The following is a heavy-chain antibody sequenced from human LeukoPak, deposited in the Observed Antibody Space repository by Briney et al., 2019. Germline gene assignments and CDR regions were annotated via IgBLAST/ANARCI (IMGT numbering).Heavy chain of an antibody. D-gene: IGHD3-3*01. J-gene: IGHJ4*02. CDR3: ARTSITIFGVVTGFDY. CDR2: IYTSGST. V-gene: IGHV4-4*07. Sequence: ASETLSLTCTVSGGSISSYYWSWIRQPAGKGLEWIGRIYTSGSTNYNPSLKSRVTMSVDTSKNQFSLKLSSVTAADTAAYYCARTSITIFGVVTGFDYWGQGTLVTVSS. CDR1: GGSISSYY.